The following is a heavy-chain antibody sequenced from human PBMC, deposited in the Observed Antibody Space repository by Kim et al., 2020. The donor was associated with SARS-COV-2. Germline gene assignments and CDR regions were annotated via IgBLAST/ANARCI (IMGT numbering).Heavy chain of an antibody. D-gene: IGHD1-7*01. J-gene: IGHJ5*02. CDR2: INAGNGNT. CDR3: ARHPSTGTTAMNWFDP. Sequence: ASVKVSCKASGYTFTSYAMHWVRQAPGQRLEWMGWINAGNGNTKYSQKFQGRVTITRDTSASTAYMELSSLRSEDTAVYYCARHPSTGTTAMNWFDPWGQGTLVTVSS. CDR1: GYTFTSYA. V-gene: IGHV1-3*01.